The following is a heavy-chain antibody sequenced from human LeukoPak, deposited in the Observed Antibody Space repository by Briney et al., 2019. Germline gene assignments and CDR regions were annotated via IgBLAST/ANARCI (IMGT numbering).Heavy chain of an antibody. D-gene: IGHD3-3*01. CDR2: MNPNSGNT. CDR1: GYTFTSYD. V-gene: IGHV1-8*01. CDR3: ASNTHYDFWSGYYNFDY. J-gene: IGHJ4*02. Sequence: ASVKVSCKASGYTFTSYDINWVRQATGQGLEWMGWMNPNSGNTGYAQKFQGRVTMTRNTSISTAYMELSSLRSKDTAVYYCASNTHYDFWSGYYNFDYWGQGTLVTVSS.